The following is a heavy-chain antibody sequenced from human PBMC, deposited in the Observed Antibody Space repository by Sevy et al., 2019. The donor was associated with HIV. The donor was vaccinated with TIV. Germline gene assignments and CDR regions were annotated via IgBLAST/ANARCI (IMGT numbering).Heavy chain of an antibody. CDR2: ISAYNGNT. CDR1: GYTFTSYG. CDR3: ARWGITFGGVIFNWFDP. Sequence: ASVKVSCKASGYTFTSYGIGWVRQAPGQGLEWMGWISAYNGNTNYAQKLQGRVTMTTDTSTSTAYMELRSLRSDDTAVYYCARWGITFGGVIFNWFDPWGQGTLVTVSS. J-gene: IGHJ5*02. V-gene: IGHV1-18*04. D-gene: IGHD3-16*02.